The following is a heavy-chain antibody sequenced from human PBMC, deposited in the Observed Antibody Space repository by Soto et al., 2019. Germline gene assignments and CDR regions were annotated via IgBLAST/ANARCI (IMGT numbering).Heavy chain of an antibody. CDR1: DGSISTYDW. CDR2: MFHSWGA. CDR3: PTGNVDSMLEY. J-gene: IGHJ4*02. D-gene: IGHD3-3*01. Sequence: QVQLHESGPGLGKPSETLSLTCVVSDGSISTYDWWTWVRQPPGQGLEWIGKMFHSWGADYSPSRQRRVTLSADSSKNHVSHRLTAVTAADTAVYYCPTGNVDSMLEYWGQGTQVSVSS. V-gene: IGHV4-4*02.